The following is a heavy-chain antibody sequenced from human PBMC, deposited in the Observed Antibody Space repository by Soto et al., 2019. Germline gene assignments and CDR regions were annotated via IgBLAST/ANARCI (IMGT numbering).Heavy chain of an antibody. Sequence: QVQLVQSGAEVKKPGASVKVSCKASGYTFTSYYMHWVRQAPGQGLEWMGIINPSGGSTSYAQKFYGRDTMTRDTSTSTVYMELSSLRSEDTAVYYWARHYGSTYYFDYWGQGTLVTVSS. CDR2: INPSGGST. J-gene: IGHJ4*02. CDR1: GYTFTSYY. V-gene: IGHV1-46*01. CDR3: ARHYGSTYYFDY. D-gene: IGHD3-10*01.